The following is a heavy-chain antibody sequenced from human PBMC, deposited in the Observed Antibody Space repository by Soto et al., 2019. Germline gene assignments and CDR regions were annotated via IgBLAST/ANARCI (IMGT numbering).Heavy chain of an antibody. J-gene: IGHJ4*02. CDR3: ARIVPYPHDSTGYWDRGLFDY. CDR1: GFTFSSYT. Sequence: GSLRLSCAVSGFTFSSYTMSWVRQAPGKGLEWVSAISVGGSTHYADSVKGRFTISRDNSKNTLYLQMNSLRAEDTAVYYCARIVPYPHDSTGYWDRGLFDYWGQGTLVTVSS. CDR2: ISVGGST. D-gene: IGHD3-22*01. V-gene: IGHV3-23*01.